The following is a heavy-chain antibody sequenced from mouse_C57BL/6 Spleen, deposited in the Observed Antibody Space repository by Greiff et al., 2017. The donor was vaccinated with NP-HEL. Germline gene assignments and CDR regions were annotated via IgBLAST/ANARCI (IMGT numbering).Heavy chain of an antibody. CDR3: ARKAYYSNYFDY. CDR2: IYPGSGST. V-gene: IGHV1-55*01. D-gene: IGHD2-5*01. CDR1: GYTFTSYW. Sequence: VQLQQSGAELVKPEASVKMSCKASGYTFTSYWITWVKQRPGQGLEWIGDIYPGSGSTNYNEKFKNKATLTVDTSSSTAYMQLSSLTSEDSAVYYCARKAYYSNYFDYWGQGTTLTVSS. J-gene: IGHJ2*01.